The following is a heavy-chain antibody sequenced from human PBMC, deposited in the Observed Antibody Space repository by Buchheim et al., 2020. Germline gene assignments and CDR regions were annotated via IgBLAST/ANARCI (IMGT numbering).Heavy chain of an antibody. D-gene: IGHD2-2*01. J-gene: IGHJ4*02. V-gene: IGHV4-30-4*01. Sequence: QVQLQESGPGLVKPSQTLSLTCTVSGGSINSGDYFWSWIRQPTGKGLEWIGFIYYSGSTYYNPSLKSRVTISIDTSKNQFSLKLTSVTAADTAVYYCASQIVVVPAAIDYWGQGTL. CDR3: ASQIVVVPAAIDY. CDR2: IYYSGST. CDR1: GGSINSGDYF.